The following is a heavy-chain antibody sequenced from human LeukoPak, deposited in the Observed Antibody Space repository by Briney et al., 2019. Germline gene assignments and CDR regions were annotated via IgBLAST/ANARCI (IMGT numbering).Heavy chain of an antibody. CDR2: IIPIFGTA. CDR3: ARDGSSSSYYYYYMDV. V-gene: IGHV1-69*13. D-gene: IGHD6-6*01. Sequence: SVKVSCKASGGTFSSYAISWVRQAPGQGLEWMGGIIPIFGTANYAQKFQGRVTITADESTSTAYMELSSLRSEDTAVYYCARDGSSSSYYYYYMDVWGKGTTVTVSS. CDR1: GGTFSSYA. J-gene: IGHJ6*03.